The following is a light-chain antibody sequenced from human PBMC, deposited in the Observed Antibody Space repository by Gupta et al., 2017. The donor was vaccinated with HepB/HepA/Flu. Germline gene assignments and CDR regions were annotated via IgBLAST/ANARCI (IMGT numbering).Light chain of an antibody. J-gene: IGKJ2*01. CDR3: QQDTTWPYT. CDR2: GAS. V-gene: IGKV3-15*01. CDR1: QSVSSH. Sequence: EIVMTQSPATLSVSPGERATLSCRASQSVSSHLAWYQQKPGQSPRLIIYGASIRATGVPARFSGSGSATEFTLTISGLQSEDFALYFCQQDTTWPYTFGQGTKLDIK.